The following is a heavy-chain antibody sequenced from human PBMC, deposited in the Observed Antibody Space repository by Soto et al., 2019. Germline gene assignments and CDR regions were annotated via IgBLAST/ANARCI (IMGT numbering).Heavy chain of an antibody. D-gene: IGHD3-22*01. V-gene: IGHV1-24*01. CDR2: FDPEDGET. CDR3: ATNDYDSSGYSPFGAFDI. Sequence: DSVNVSCKVSGYTLTELSMHWVRQAPGKVLEWMGGFDPEDGETIYAQKFQGRVTMTEDTSTDTAYMELSSLRSEDTAVYYCATNDYDSSGYSPFGAFDIWGQGTMVTVSS. CDR1: GYTLTELS. J-gene: IGHJ3*02.